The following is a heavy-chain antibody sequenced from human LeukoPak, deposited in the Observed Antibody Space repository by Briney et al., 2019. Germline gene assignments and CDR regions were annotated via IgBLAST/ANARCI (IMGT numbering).Heavy chain of an antibody. D-gene: IGHD3-22*01. Sequence: SETLSLTCTVSGGSISSGGYYWSWIRQHPGKGLEWIGYIYYSGSTYYNPSLKSRVTISVDTSKNQFSLKLSSVTAADTAVYYCARKCYDSSGYGSYYFDYWGQGTLVTVSS. V-gene: IGHV4-31*03. CDR3: ARKCYDSSGYGSYYFDY. J-gene: IGHJ4*02. CDR2: IYYSGST. CDR1: GGSISSGGYY.